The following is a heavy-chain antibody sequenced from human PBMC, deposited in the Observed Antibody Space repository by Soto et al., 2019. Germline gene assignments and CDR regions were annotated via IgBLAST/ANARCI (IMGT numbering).Heavy chain of an antibody. D-gene: IGHD1-26*01. J-gene: IGHJ4*02. CDR1: GFSFSSYA. CDR3: AKAKIQWELLRLGFDY. CDR2: ISGSGGST. V-gene: IGHV3-23*01. Sequence: PGGSLRLSCVASGFSFSSYAMSWVRQAPGKGLEWVSAISGSGGSTYYADSVKGRFTISRDNSKNTLYLQMNSLRAEDTAVYYCAKAKIQWELLRLGFDYWGQGPLVTVSS.